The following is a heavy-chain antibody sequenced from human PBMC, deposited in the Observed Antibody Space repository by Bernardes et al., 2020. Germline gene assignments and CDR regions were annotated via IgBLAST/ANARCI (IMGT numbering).Heavy chain of an antibody. CDR3: ARGELTYYYDSSGYQMDY. V-gene: IGHV1-8*01. CDR2: MNPNSGNT. CDR1: GYTFTSYD. D-gene: IGHD3-22*01. J-gene: IGHJ4*02. Sequence: ASVKVSCKASGYTFTSYDINWVRQATGQGLEWMGWMNPNSGNTGYAQKLQGRVTITRNTSISTAYMELSSLRSEDTAVYHCARGELTYYYDSSGYQMDYWGQGTLVTVSS.